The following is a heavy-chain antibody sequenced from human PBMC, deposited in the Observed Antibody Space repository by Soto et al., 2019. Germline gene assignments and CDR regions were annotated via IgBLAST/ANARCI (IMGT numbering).Heavy chain of an antibody. D-gene: IGHD6-19*01. V-gene: IGHV3-33*01. CDR2: IWYDGSNK. CDR1: GFTFSSYG. CDR3: ARDLLKYYCSSPPPAVAGIDY. Sequence: GGSLRLSCAASGFTFSSYGMHWVRQAPGKGLEWVAVIWYDGSNKYYADSVKGRFTISRDNSKNTLYLQMNSLRAEDTAVYYCARDLLKYYCSSPPPAVAGIDYWGQGTLVTVSS. J-gene: IGHJ4*02.